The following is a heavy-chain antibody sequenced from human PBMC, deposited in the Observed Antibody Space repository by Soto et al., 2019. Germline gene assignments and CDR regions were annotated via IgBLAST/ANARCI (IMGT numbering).Heavy chain of an antibody. CDR1: GGTFSSYA. CDR3: ARARGLYSNYRSYWFAP. D-gene: IGHD4-4*01. J-gene: IGHJ5*02. Sequence: QVQLVQSGAEVKKPGSSVKVSCKASGGTFSSYAISWVRQAPGQGLEWMGGIIPIFGTAKYAQEFQGRVTITADESTSTAYMELSSLRSDDTAVYYCARARGLYSNYRSYWFAPWGQGTLVTVSS. V-gene: IGHV1-69*01. CDR2: IIPIFGTA.